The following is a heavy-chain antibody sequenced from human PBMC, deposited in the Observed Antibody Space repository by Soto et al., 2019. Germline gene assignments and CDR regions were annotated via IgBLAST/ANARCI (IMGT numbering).Heavy chain of an antibody. CDR2: INPSGGST. D-gene: IGHD4-17*01. V-gene: IGHV1-46*03. CDR3: ASSTVPRGPEYFQH. CDR1: GYTFTIYY. J-gene: IGHJ1*01. Sequence: VPVKVACKASGYTFTIYYMHWARQAPGQGLEWMGIINPSGGSTSYAQKFQGRVTMTRDTSTSTVYMELSSLRSEDTAVYYCASSTVPRGPEYFQHWGQGTLVTVSS.